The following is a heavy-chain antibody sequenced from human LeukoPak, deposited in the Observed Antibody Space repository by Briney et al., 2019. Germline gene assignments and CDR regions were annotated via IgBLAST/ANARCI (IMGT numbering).Heavy chain of an antibody. CDR1: GFIFNNYA. CDR2: ISWNSGSI. Sequence: GGSLRLSCAGSGFIFNNYAMHWVRQPPGKGLEWVSGISWNSGSIDYADSVKGRFTISRDNAKNSLYLQMNSLRAEDTAVYYCAREKMYYYDSSGYDDAFDIWGQGTMVTVSS. CDR3: AREKMYYYDSSGYDDAFDI. V-gene: IGHV3-9*01. D-gene: IGHD3-22*01. J-gene: IGHJ3*02.